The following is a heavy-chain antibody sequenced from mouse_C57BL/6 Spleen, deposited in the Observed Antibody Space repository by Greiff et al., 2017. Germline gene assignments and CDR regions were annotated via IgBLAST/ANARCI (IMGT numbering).Heavy chain of an antibody. CDR3: ARGDGYYGYFDV. D-gene: IGHD2-3*01. CDR2: FHPYNDDT. V-gene: IGHV1-47*01. CDR1: GYTFTTYP. J-gene: IGHJ1*03. Sequence: QVHVKQSGAELVKPGASVKMSCKASGYTFTTYPIEWMKQNHGKSLEWIGNFHPYNDDTKYNEKFKGKATLTVEKSSSTVYLELSRLTSDDSAVYYCARGDGYYGYFDVWGTGTTVTVSS.